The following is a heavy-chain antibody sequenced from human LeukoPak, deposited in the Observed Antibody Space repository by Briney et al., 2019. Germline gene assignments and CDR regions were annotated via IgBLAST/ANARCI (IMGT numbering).Heavy chain of an antibody. V-gene: IGHV3-53*01. D-gene: IGHD3-16*01. CDR1: GFTVSSNY. J-gene: IGHJ4*02. CDR3: ARGPGDGYGQPIDY. CDR2: IYSGGST. Sequence: GGSLRLSCAASGFTVSSNYMSWVRQAPGKGLEWVSVIYSGGSTYYADSVKGRFTISRDNSKNTLYLQMNSLRAEDTAVYYCARGPGDGYGQPIDYWGQGTLVTVSS.